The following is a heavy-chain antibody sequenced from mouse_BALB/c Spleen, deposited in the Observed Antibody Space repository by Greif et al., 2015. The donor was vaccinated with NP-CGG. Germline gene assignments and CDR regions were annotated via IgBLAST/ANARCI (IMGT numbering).Heavy chain of an antibody. J-gene: IGHJ3*01. CDR1: GFTFSSYA. V-gene: IGHV5-9-4*01. CDR3: ASYYYGSSYFAWFAY. D-gene: IGHD1-1*01. CDR2: ISSGGSYT. Sequence: EVKLVESGGGLVKPGGSLKLSCAASGFTFSSYAMSWVRQSPEKRLEWVAEISSGGSYTYYPDTVTGRFTISRDNAKNTLYLEMSSLRSEDTAMYYCASYYYGSSYFAWFAYWGQGTLVTVSA.